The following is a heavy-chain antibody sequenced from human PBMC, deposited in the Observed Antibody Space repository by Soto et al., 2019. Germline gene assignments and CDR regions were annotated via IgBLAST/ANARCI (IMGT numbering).Heavy chain of an antibody. Sequence: QLHLVQSGAVVKKPGASVTVSCSASGYPVTAYYMHWVRQAPGRGLEWMGGINPATGAAKYTQTFQGRVTLTRDTSTSTVFRELSGLTSEDTAVFYWAGGGGVGVAGSAAFDMWGQGTLVTVSS. V-gene: IGHV1-2*02. D-gene: IGHD3-3*01. J-gene: IGHJ3*02. CDR2: INPATGAA. CDR1: GYPVTAYY. CDR3: AGGGGVGVAGSAAFDM.